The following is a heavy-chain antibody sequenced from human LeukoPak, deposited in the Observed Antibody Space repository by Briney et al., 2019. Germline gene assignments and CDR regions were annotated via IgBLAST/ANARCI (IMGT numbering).Heavy chain of an antibody. V-gene: IGHV3-48*04. J-gene: IGHJ4*02. D-gene: IGHD3-10*01. CDR2: ISSSSTTI. Sequence: PGGSLRLSCAASGFTFSNNGMNWVRQAPGKGLEWVSYISSSSTTIYYADSVKGRFTISRDNAKNSLFLQMNSLRADDTAVYYCARDRGSITMVRGVNYYWGQGTLVTVSS. CDR1: GFTFSNNG. CDR3: ARDRGSITMVRGVNYY.